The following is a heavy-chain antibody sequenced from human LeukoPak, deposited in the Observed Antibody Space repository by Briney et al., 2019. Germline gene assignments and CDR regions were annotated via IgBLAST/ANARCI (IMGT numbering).Heavy chain of an antibody. J-gene: IGHJ4*02. D-gene: IGHD3-16*01. V-gene: IGHV1-2*02. CDR2: INPNSGGT. CDR3: ARVVSYDYGVGDY. Sequence: GASVKVSCKASGYTFTCYYMHWVRQAPGQGLEWMGWINPNSGGTNYAQKFQGRVTMTRDTSISTAYMELSRLRSDDTAVYYCARVVSYDYGVGDYWGQGTLVTVSS. CDR1: GYTFTCYY.